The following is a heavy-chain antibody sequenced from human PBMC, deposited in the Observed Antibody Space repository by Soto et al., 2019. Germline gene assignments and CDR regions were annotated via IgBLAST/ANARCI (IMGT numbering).Heavy chain of an antibody. D-gene: IGHD6-19*01. J-gene: IGHJ6*02. CDR1: GDSVSSNSAA. V-gene: IGHV6-1*01. CDR3: ARDGQWLINYYYYGMDV. CDR2: TYYRSKWYN. Sequence: PSQTLSLTCAISGDSVSSNSAAWNWIRQSPSRGLEWLGRTYYRSKWYNDYAVSVKSRITINPDTSKNQFSLQLNSVTPEDTAVYYCARDGQWLINYYYYGMDVWGQGTMVTVSS.